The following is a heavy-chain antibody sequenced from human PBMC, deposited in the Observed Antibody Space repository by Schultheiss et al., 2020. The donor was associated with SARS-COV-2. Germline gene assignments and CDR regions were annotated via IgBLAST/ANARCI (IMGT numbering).Heavy chain of an antibody. CDR2: IYPGDSDT. D-gene: IGHD3-10*01. V-gene: IGHV5-51*01. J-gene: IGHJ4*02. CDR1: GYSFTTYW. CDR3: ARRAKHHSHGSGSTYYFDY. Sequence: GESLKISCKGSGYSFTTYWIGWVRQMPGKGLEWMGIIYPGDSDTRYSPSFQGQVTISVDKSISTAYLQWSSLKASDTAMYFCARRAKHHSHGSGSTYYFDYWGQGTLVTVSS.